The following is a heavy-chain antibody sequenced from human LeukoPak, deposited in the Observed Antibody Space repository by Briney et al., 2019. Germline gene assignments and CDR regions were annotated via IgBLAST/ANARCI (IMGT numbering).Heavy chain of an antibody. J-gene: IGHJ5*02. CDR2: IFYSGST. CDR3: ARQGYISGQGFRNNWFDP. CDR1: GGSIISSNYY. V-gene: IGHV4-39*01. D-gene: IGHD6-19*01. Sequence: SETLSLTCTVSGGSIISSNYYWGWIRQPPGKGLEWIGTIFYSGSTYYNPSLKSRVTMSVDTSKNQFSLKLSSVTAADTAVYYCARQGYISGQGFRNNWFDPWGQGSLVTVSS.